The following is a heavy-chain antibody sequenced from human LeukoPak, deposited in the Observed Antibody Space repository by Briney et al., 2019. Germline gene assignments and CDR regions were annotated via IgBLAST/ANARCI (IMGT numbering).Heavy chain of an antibody. D-gene: IGHD3-22*01. CDR3: AKALYYDTDYYYMDV. J-gene: IGHJ6*03. CDR2: ISGSGGST. Sequence: GGSLRLSCAASGFTFSSYAMSWVRQAPGKGLEWVSAISGSGGSTYYADSAKGRFTISRDNSKNTLYLQMNSLRAEDTAVYYCAKALYYDTDYYYMDVWGKGTTVTVSS. V-gene: IGHV3-23*01. CDR1: GFTFSSYA.